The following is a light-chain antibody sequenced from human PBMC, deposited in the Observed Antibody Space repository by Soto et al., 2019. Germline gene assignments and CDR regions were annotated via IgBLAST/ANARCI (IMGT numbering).Light chain of an antibody. Sequence: EIVMTQSPATLSVSPGERATLSSRASQSVSSNLAWYQQKPGQAPRLLIYGASTRATGIPARFSGSGSGTEFTLTISSLQSEDFAVYYCQQYNNWLRTFGPGTKVDIK. CDR2: GAS. CDR1: QSVSSN. V-gene: IGKV3-15*01. J-gene: IGKJ3*01. CDR3: QQYNNWLRT.